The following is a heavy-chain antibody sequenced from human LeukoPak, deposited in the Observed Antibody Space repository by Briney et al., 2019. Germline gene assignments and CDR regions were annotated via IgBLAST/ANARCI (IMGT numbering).Heavy chain of an antibody. J-gene: IGHJ5*02. Sequence: SETLSLTCTVSGGSISSYYWSWIRQPPGKRLEWIGYIYYSGSTNYNPSLKSRVTISVDTSKNQFSLKLSSVTAADTAVYYCARRSGYSYGSNWFDPWGQGTLVTVSS. D-gene: IGHD5-18*01. CDR3: ARRSGYSYGSNWFDP. CDR2: IYYSGST. CDR1: GGSISSYY. V-gene: IGHV4-59*01.